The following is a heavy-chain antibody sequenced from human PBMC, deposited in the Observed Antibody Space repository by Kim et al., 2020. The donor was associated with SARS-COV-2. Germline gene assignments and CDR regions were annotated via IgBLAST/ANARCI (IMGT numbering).Heavy chain of an antibody. D-gene: IGHD3-10*01. J-gene: IGHJ5*02. CDR1: GGSFSGYY. CDR3: AKSMVRGVKGPFDP. Sequence: SETLSLTCAVYGGSFSGYYWSWIRQPPGKGLEWIGEINHSGSTNYNPSLKSRVTISLYTSKNQFSLKLNSVTAADTAVYYCAKSMVRGVKGPFDPWVRGT. CDR2: INHSGST. V-gene: IGHV4-34*01.